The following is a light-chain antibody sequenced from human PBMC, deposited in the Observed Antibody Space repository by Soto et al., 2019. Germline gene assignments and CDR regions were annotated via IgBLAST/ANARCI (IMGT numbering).Light chain of an antibody. V-gene: IGKV1-27*01. CDR1: QGISNY. CDR2: AAS. Sequence: DIAMTQSPSSLSASVGDRVTITCRASQGISNYLDWYQQRPGKVPKLLIYAASTLQSGVPSRFSGSGSGTDFTLTISSLQPEDVATYYCQKYDSAPWTFGQGTEVEIK. CDR3: QKYDSAPWT. J-gene: IGKJ1*01.